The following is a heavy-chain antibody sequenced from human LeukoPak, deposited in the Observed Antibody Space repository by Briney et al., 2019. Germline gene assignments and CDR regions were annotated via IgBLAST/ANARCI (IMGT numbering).Heavy chain of an antibody. CDR2: MNGEGTTI. CDR3: ATARNFRFEY. V-gene: IGHV3-74*01. CDR1: RFTFSSYW. J-gene: IGHJ4*02. Sequence: GGSLRLSCAASRFTFSSYWMHWVRRAPGKGLMWVSRMNGEGTTIDYADSVKGRFTVSRDYAKNTLFLQMNNLRTEDTALYFCATARNFRFEYWGQGSLVIVSA. D-gene: IGHD1-7*01.